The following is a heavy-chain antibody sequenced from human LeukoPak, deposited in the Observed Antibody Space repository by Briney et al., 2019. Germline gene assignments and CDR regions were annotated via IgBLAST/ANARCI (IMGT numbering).Heavy chain of an antibody. CDR1: GFTFSIYA. Sequence: PGGSLRLSCPASGFTFSIYAMHWVRQAPGKGLEWVAGISYNGSNEYYSDSVKGRFTITRDNSKNTVFLQMNSLRAEDTGVYHCARDRGGSGFYYFDYWGQGTLVTVSS. CDR2: ISYNGSNE. V-gene: IGHV3-30-3*01. CDR3: ARDRGGSGFYYFDY. D-gene: IGHD2-15*01. J-gene: IGHJ4*02.